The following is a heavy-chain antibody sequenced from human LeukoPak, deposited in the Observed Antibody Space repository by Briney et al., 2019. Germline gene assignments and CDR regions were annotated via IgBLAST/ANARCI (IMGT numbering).Heavy chain of an antibody. CDR3: ARERLSPIVGEEY. V-gene: IGHV4-61*02. CDR1: GGSISSGSYY. CDR2: IYTSGST. Sequence: PSQTLSLTCTVSGGSISSGSYYWSWIRQPAGRGLEWIGRIYTSGSTNYNPSLKSRVSRSVDAPKNQVSQRLGPVTPADTAVYYCARERLSPIVGEEYWGQGTLVTVSS. J-gene: IGHJ4*02. D-gene: IGHD1-26*01.